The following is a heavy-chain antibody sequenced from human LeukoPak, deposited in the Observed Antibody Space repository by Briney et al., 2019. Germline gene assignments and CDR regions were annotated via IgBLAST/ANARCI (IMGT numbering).Heavy chain of an antibody. CDR3: AREGIGYSSSWYLSYYYYYMDV. CDR2: ISSSGSTI. D-gene: IGHD6-13*01. Sequence: TGRSLRLSCAASGFTFSDYYMSWIRQAPGKGLEWVSYISSSGSTIYYADSVKGRFTISRDNAKNSLYLQMNSLRAEDTAVYYCAREGIGYSSSWYLSYYYYYMDVWGKGTTVTVSS. V-gene: IGHV3-11*04. CDR1: GFTFSDYY. J-gene: IGHJ6*03.